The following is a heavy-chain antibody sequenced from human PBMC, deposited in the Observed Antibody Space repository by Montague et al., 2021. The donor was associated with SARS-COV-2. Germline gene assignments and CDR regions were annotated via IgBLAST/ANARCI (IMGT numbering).Heavy chain of an antibody. V-gene: IGHV4-34*01. CDR1: GGSFSGYY. D-gene: IGHD4-17*01. CDR3: ARGRTVTTFYYYYYGMDV. Sequence: SETLSLTCAVYGGSFSGYYWSWIRQPPGKGLEWIGEINHSGSTNYNPSLKSRVTISVDTSKNQFSLKLSSVTAADTAVYYCARGRTVTTFYYYYYGMDVWGQGTTVNVSS. J-gene: IGHJ6*02. CDR2: INHSGST.